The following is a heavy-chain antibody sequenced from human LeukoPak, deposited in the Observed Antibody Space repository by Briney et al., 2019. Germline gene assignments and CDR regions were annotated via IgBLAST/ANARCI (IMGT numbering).Heavy chain of an antibody. D-gene: IGHD3-3*01. Sequence: GGSLRLYCAASGFTFSSYAMSWLRQAPGKGLEWVSAISGSGGSTYYADSVKGRFTISRDNSKNTLYLQMNSLRAEDTAVYYCAKDQLAPEYYDFWSGYYGSAGMDVWGQGTTVTVSS. J-gene: IGHJ6*02. CDR2: ISGSGGST. V-gene: IGHV3-23*01. CDR1: GFTFSSYA. CDR3: AKDQLAPEYYDFWSGYYGSAGMDV.